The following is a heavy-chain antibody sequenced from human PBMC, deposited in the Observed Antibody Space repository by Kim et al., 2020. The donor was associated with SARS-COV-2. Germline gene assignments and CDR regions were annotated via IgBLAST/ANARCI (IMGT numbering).Heavy chain of an antibody. CDR3: ANQSPMGTFDV. CDR2: ISGDNAK. CDR1: GFTFTSFG. J-gene: IGHJ3*01. D-gene: IGHD3-10*01. Sequence: ASVKVSCKASGFTFTSFGISWVRQGPGQGLEWMGWISGDNAKNYKQKFQDRLILTTDTSTSTAYMELRSLRSDDTALYYCANQSPMGTFDVWGQGTMVTVSS. V-gene: IGHV1-18*01.